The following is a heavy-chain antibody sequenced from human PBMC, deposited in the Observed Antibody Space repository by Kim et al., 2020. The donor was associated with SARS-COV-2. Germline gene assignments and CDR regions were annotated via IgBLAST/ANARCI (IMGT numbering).Heavy chain of an antibody. V-gene: IGHV4-59*01. D-gene: IGHD6-6*01. CDR1: GGSISSYY. CDR2: IYYSGST. Sequence: SETLSLTCTVSGGSISSYYWSWIRQPPGKGLEWIGYIYYSGSTNYNPSLKSRVTISVDTSKNQFSLKLSSVTAAATAVDYCSRAAYSSSPRNYYYYMDV. CDR3: SRAAYSSSPRNYYYYMDV. J-gene: IGHJ6*03.